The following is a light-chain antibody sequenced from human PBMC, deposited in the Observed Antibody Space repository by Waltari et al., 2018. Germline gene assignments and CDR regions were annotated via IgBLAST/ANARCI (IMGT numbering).Light chain of an antibody. CDR1: QSVRSN. J-gene: IGKJ4*01. CDR3: QQYDNWSALT. Sequence: EIVMTRSPATLSVSPGDRATLSCRASQSVRSNLGWYQQKPGQAPRLLIYGAFTRATGIPARFSGSGSGTEFTLTISSLQSEDFAVYYCQQYDNWSALTFGGGTKVEIK. V-gene: IGKV3-15*01. CDR2: GAF.